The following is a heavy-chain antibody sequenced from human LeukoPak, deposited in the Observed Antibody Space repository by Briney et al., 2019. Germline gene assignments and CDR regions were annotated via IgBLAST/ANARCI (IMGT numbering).Heavy chain of an antibody. J-gene: IGHJ6*02. V-gene: IGHV4-31*03. Sequence: SETLSLTCTVSGGSISSGGYYWSWIRQHPGKGLEWIGYIYYSGSTYYNPSLKSRVTISVDTSKNQFSLKLSSVTAADTAVYYCARDSAPRGYYYYGMDVWGQGTTVTVSS. CDR2: IYYSGST. CDR1: GGSISSGGYY. D-gene: IGHD7-27*01. CDR3: ARDSAPRGYYYYGMDV.